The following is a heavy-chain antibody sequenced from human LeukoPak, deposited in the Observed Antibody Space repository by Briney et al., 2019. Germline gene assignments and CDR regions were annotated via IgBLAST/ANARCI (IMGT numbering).Heavy chain of an antibody. V-gene: IGHV3-74*01. CDR3: AKVTNRVPVRYYFDY. CDR1: GFTFSSYW. D-gene: IGHD1/OR15-1a*01. Sequence: GGSLRLSCAASGFTFSSYWMHWVRQAPGKGLVWVSRINSDGSSTSYADSVKGRFTISRDNSKNTLYLQMNSLRAEDTAVYYCAKVTNRVPVRYYFDYWGQGTLVTVSS. CDR2: INSDGSST. J-gene: IGHJ4*02.